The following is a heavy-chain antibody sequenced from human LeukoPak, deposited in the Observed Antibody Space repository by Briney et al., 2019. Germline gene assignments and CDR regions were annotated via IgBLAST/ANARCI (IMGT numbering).Heavy chain of an antibody. J-gene: IGHJ6*03. Sequence: SQTLSLTCAISGDSVSSNSAAWNWIRQSPSRGLEWLGRTYYRSKWYNDYAVSVKSRITINPDTSKNQFSLQLNSVTPEDTAVYYCARAPKYYDILTGYPHYYYMDVWGKGTTVTVSS. D-gene: IGHD3-9*01. CDR3: ARAPKYYDILTGYPHYYYMDV. CDR2: TYYRSKWYN. V-gene: IGHV6-1*01. CDR1: GDSVSSNSAA.